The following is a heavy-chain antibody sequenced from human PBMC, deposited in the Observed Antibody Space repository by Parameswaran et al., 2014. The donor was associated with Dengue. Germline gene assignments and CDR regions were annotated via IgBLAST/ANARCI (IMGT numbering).Heavy chain of an antibody. CDR3: AAIDMGYSSGYH. J-gene: IGHJ4*02. Sequence: WIRQPPGKGLEWIGYIYYSGSTNYNPSLKSRVTISVDTSKNQFSLKLSSVTAADTAVYYCAAIDMGYSSGYHWGQGTLVTVSS. V-gene: IGHV4-59*01. D-gene: IGHD3-22*01. CDR2: IYYSGST.